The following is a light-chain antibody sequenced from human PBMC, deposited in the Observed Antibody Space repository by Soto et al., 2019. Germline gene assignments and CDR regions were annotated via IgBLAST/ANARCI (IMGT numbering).Light chain of an antibody. Sequence: AIRMTQSPSSFSASTGDRVTITCRASQGISSYLAWYQQKPGKAPKLLIYAASTLQSGDPSRFSGSGSGTDFTLTISCLQSEDFATYYCQQYYSYPRTFGPGTKVDIK. J-gene: IGKJ3*01. CDR3: QQYYSYPRT. CDR2: AAS. V-gene: IGKV1-8*01. CDR1: QGISSY.